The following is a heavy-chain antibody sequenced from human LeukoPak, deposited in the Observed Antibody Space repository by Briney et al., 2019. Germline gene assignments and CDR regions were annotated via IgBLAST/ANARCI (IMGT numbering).Heavy chain of an antibody. CDR2: IYTSGST. J-gene: IGHJ6*04. CDR1: GGSISSYH. D-gene: IGHD1-26*01. CDR3: ARDIGSRI. Sequence: PSETLSLTCTVSGGSISSYHWSWIRQPAGKGLEWFGRIYTSGSTNYNPSLKSRVSMSIDMSKNQFSLRLNSVTAADTAVFYCARDIGSRIWGKGTTVIVSS. V-gene: IGHV4-4*07.